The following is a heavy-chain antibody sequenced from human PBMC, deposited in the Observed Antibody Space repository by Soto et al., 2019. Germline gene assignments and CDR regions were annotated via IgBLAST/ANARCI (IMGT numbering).Heavy chain of an antibody. CDR2: ISYDGNNK. CDR3: ARVYRDYIWGSYRSGDYYYYMDV. CDR1: GFSFSTYA. D-gene: IGHD3-16*02. Sequence: GGSLRLSCAASGFSFSTYALHWVRQSPGKGLDWVAIISYDGNNKYHAESVKGRFTISRDNSKSTLYLQMNSLGAEDTAVYYCARVYRDYIWGSYRSGDYYYYMDVWGQGTTVTVSS. J-gene: IGHJ6*03. V-gene: IGHV3-30-3*01.